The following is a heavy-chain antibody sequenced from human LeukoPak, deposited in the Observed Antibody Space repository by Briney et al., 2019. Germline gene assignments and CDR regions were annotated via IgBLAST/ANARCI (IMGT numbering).Heavy chain of an antibody. CDR2: IYYSGST. Sequence: PSETLSLTCTVSGGSISSGGYYWSWIRQHPGKGLEWIGYIYYSGSTYYNPSLKSRVTISVDTSKNQFSLKLSSVTAADTAVYYCARVSSSARLVDYWGQGTLVTVSS. CDR3: ARVSSSARLVDY. D-gene: IGHD6-13*01. J-gene: IGHJ4*02. V-gene: IGHV4-31*03. CDR1: GGSISSGGYY.